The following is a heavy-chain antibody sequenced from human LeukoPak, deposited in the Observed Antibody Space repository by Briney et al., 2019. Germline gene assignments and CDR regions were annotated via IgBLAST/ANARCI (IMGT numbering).Heavy chain of an antibody. CDR1: GFSFSSYA. CDR2: ISGSGGTT. J-gene: IGHJ3*02. Sequence: GGSLRLSCAASGFSFSSYAINWVRQVPGKGLEWVSAISGSGGTTYYADSVKGRFTISRDNSKNTLYLQMNSLRAEDTAVYYCARDRITRNAFDIWGQGTMVTVSS. CDR3: ARDRITRNAFDI. V-gene: IGHV3-23*01. D-gene: IGHD3-3*01.